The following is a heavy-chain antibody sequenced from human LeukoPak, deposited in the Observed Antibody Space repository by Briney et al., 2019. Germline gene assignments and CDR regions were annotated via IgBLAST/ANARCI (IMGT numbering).Heavy chain of an antibody. V-gene: IGHV1-46*01. CDR2: VNPSGGST. D-gene: IGHD4-11*01. CDR1: GYTFTSYY. CDR3: ARWTTTYLDY. Sequence: ASVKVSCKASGYTFTSYYIHWVRQAPGQGLEWMGIVNPSGGSTNYAQKFQGRVTMTRDTSTSTVYMELSSLRSEDSAVYYCARWTTTYLDYWGQGTLVTVSS. J-gene: IGHJ4*02.